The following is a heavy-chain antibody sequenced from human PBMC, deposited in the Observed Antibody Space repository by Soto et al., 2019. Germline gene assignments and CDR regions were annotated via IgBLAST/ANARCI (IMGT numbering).Heavy chain of an antibody. CDR3: XXXXXXXXXXAVCYPXDY. J-gene: IGHJ4*02. D-gene: IGHD2-8*01. Sequence: QVQLVQSGAEVKKPGASVKISCKASGYTFTSYYMHWVRQAPGQGLEWMGIINPSGGSTNYAQKLQGRVAMTRDTSTSTVYMELNSLRSEDTALYYXXXXXXXXXXXAVCYPXDYWGQGTLVTXSS. CDR1: GYTFTSYY. CDR2: INPSGGST. V-gene: IGHV1-46*01.